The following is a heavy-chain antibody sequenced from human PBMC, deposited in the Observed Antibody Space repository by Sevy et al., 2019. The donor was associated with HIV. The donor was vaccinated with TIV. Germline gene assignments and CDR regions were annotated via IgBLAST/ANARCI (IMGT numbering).Heavy chain of an antibody. CDR1: GFTFSSYW. CDR2: INSDGSST. V-gene: IGHV3-74*01. J-gene: IGHJ3*02. D-gene: IGHD3-10*01. Sequence: GGSLRLSCAASGFTFSSYWMHWVHQAPGKGLVWVSRINSDGSSTSYADSVKGRFTISRDNAKNTLYLQMNSLRAEDTAVYYCARWGPYGSGSLNAFDIWGQGTMVTVSS. CDR3: ARWGPYGSGSLNAFDI.